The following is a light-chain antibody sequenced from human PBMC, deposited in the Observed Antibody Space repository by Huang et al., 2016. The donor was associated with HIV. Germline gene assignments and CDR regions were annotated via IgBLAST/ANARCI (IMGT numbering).Light chain of an antibody. CDR3: RPYERDPTFT. J-gene: IGKJ3*01. V-gene: IGKV3-20*01. Sequence: IVLTQSPGTMSLSPGERATLPCRASQCVSSKYLAWYQQTPGQAPRLPIYGAAYRATGLPDRGSCSGSGTSSTLTISRLEPEDFAVFYCRPYERDPTFTFGPGTKVDIK. CDR1: QCVSSKY. CDR2: GAA.